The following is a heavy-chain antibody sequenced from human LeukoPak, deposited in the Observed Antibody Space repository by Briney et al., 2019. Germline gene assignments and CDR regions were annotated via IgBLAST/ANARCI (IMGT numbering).Heavy chain of an antibody. CDR3: ARVFGWYMDV. V-gene: IGHV3-21*01. CDR2: ISTASSYI. CDR1: GFTFSSYE. J-gene: IGHJ6*03. Sequence: PGGSLRLSCAASGFTFSSYEMNWVRQAPGKGLEWVSSISTASSYIYYADSMKGRFTISRNNAKNSLYLQMNSLRAEDTAVYYCARVFGWYMDVWGKGTTVTVSS. D-gene: IGHD3-10*01.